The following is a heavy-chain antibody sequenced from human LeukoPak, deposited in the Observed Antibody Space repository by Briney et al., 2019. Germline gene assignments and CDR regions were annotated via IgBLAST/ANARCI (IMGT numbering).Heavy chain of an antibody. J-gene: IGHJ4*02. Sequence: ASVKVSCKASGYTFTSYGISWVRQAPGQGLEWMGWISAYSVNTNYAQKLQGRVTMTTDTSTSTAYMELRSLRSDDTAVYYCARKASGWYYFDYWGQGTLVTVSS. CDR3: ARKASGWYYFDY. CDR2: ISAYSVNT. V-gene: IGHV1-18*01. CDR1: GYTFTSYG. D-gene: IGHD6-19*01.